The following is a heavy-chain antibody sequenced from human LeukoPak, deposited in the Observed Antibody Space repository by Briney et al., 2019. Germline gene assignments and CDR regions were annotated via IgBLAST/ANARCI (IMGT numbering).Heavy chain of an antibody. CDR2: IYYSGST. Sequence: SQTLSLTCTVSGGSISSGDYYWSWIRQPPGKGLEWIGYIYYSGSTYYNPSLKSRVTISVDTSKNQFSLKLSSVTAADTAVYYCARGGADWIEGAFDIWGQGTMVTVSS. J-gene: IGHJ3*02. CDR3: ARGGADWIEGAFDI. D-gene: IGHD1-1*01. CDR1: GGSISSGDYY. V-gene: IGHV4-30-4*08.